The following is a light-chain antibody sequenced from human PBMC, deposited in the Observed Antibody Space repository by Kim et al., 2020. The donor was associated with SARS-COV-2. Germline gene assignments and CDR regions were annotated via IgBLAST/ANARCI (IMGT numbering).Light chain of an antibody. CDR2: AAS. J-gene: IGKJ4*01. CDR3: QQSYSTPFT. Sequence: DIQMTQSPSSQSASVGDRVTITCRASQSISSYLNWYQQKPGKAPKLLIYAASSLQSGVPSRFSGSGSGTDFTLTISSLQPEDFATYYCQQSYSTPFTFGGGTKVDIK. CDR1: QSISSY. V-gene: IGKV1-39*01.